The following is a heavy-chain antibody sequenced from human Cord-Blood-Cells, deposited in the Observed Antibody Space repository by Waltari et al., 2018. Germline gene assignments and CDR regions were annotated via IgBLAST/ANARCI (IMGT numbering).Heavy chain of an antibody. CDR1: GFTFGDYA. V-gene: IGHV3-49*05. D-gene: IGHD3-22*01. CDR2: IGSKAYGATT. J-gene: IGHJ4*02. Sequence: EVQLVESGGGLVKPGRSLRLSCTASGFTFGDYAMSWFRQAPGKGLEWVGFIGSKAYGATTEYAQYVKGRITISKDDSKSITYLQMNSLKTEDTAVYYCTRDLRWHYYDSSGYSPFDYWGQGTLVTVSS. CDR3: TRDLRWHYYDSSGYSPFDY.